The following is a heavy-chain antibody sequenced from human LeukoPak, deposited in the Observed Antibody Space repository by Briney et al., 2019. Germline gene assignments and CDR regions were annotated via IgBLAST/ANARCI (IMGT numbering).Heavy chain of an antibody. V-gene: IGHV1-8*03. CDR1: GYTFTSYD. D-gene: IGHD6-19*01. CDR3: ARGPSSGWIYYYYYMDV. J-gene: IGHJ6*03. CDR2: MNPNSGNT. Sequence: ASVKASCKASGYTFTSYDINWVRQATGQGLEWMGWMNPNSGNTGYAQKFQGRVTITRNTSISTAYMELSSLRSEDTAVYYCARGPSSGWIYYYYYMDVWGKGTTVTVSS.